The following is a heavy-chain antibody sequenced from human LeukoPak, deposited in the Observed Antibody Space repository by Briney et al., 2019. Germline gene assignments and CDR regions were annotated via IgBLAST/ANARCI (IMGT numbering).Heavy chain of an antibody. J-gene: IGHJ4*02. CDR2: INPNSGDT. V-gene: IGHV1-2*02. CDR1: GYTFTGYY. CDR3: ARVTDYGDYGPSDYFDY. Sequence: ASVKVSCKASGYTFTGYYIHWVRQAPGQGLEWMGWINPNSGDTKYEQRFQGRVTMTRDTSISTAYMELTRLRSDDAAVYFCARVTDYGDYGPSDYFDYWGQGTLVTVSS. D-gene: IGHD4-17*01.